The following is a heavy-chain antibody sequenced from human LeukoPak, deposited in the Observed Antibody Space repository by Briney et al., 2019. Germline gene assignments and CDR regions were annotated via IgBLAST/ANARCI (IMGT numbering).Heavy chain of an antibody. CDR2: IRSKAYGGTT. Sequence: KPGRSLRLSCTASGFTFGDYAMSWFRQAPGKGLEWVGFIRSKAYGGTTEYAASVKGRFTISRDDSKSIAYLQMNSLKTEDTAVYYCTRGLIGDDFWSGYYPYYFDYWGLGTLVTVSS. CDR3: TRGLIGDDFWSGYYPYYFDY. CDR1: GFTFGDYA. J-gene: IGHJ4*02. D-gene: IGHD3-3*01. V-gene: IGHV3-49*05.